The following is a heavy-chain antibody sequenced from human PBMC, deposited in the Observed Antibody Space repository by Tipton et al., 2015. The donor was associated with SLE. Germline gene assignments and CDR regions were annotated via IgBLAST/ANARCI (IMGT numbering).Heavy chain of an antibody. J-gene: IGHJ6*02. D-gene: IGHD3-16*01. V-gene: IGHV1-18*01. Sequence: LVQSGVEVKKPGASVKVSCKASGYTFTSYGISWMRQVPGQGLEWMGWISPYNHKTDYAQKFQGRVTMTTDTSTSTAYMELRSLRSDDTAVYYCARDRVTFGEFCMDVWGQGTTVTVSS. CDR2: ISPYNHKT. CDR1: GYTFTSYG. CDR3: ARDRVTFGEFCMDV.